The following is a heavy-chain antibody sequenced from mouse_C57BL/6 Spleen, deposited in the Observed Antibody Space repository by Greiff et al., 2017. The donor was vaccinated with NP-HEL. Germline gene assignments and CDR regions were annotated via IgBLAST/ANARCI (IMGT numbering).Heavy chain of an antibody. CDR2: IWSGGST. D-gene: IGHD1-1*01. J-gene: IGHJ4*01. Sequence: VQRVESGPGLVQPSQSLSITCTVSGFSLTSYGVHWVRQSPGKGLEWLGVIWSGGSTAYNAAFISRLSISKDNSKCQVFFKMNSLQADDTAIYYCARTLYYGSSYVYAMDYWGQGTSVTVSS. V-gene: IGHV2-2*01. CDR1: GFSLTSYG. CDR3: ARTLYYGSSYVYAMDY.